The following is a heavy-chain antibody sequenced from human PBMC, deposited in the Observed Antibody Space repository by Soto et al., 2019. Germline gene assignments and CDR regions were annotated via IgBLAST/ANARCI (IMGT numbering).Heavy chain of an antibody. V-gene: IGHV3-30*03. J-gene: IGHJ4*02. CDR2: ISRDGGTQ. CDR1: GFTVSSYG. D-gene: IGHD3-10*01. Sequence: QVQLVESGGGVVQPGRSLRLSCAASGFTVSSYGMHWVRQAPGKGLEGVAVISRDGGTQYYADSVKGRFTISKDNSRNTLFLEMNSLRGDDMAVYYCTGEVASGYWGQGTLVTVSS. CDR3: TGEVASGY.